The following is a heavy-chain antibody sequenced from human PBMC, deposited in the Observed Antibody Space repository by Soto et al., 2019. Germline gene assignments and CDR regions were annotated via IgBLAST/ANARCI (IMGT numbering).Heavy chain of an antibody. CDR3: AKGEVRGIIPSYFDY. V-gene: IGHV3-30*18. CDR2: ISNDGSNE. J-gene: IGHJ4*02. CDR1: GFTFRWFG. D-gene: IGHD3-10*01. Sequence: GGSLRLSCAGSGFTFRWFGMNWVRQAPGKGLEWVARISNDGSNEYYVGSVKGRFTISRDNSKNTLYLQMDSLRAEDTAVYYCAKGEVRGIIPSYFDYWGLGTLVTVSS.